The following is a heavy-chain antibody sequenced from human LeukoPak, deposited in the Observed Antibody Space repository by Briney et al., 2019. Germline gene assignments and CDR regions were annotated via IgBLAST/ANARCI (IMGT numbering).Heavy chain of an antibody. CDR2: IYYSGSA. V-gene: IGHV4-39*01. J-gene: IGHJ3*02. CDR1: GGSICSSSYY. CDR3: ARHPMLRLDAFDI. Sequence: SETLSLTCTVSGGSICSSSYYWGWIRQPPGKGLEWIGSIYYSGSAYYNPSLKSRVTISVDTSKNQFSLKLSSVTAADTAVYYCARHPMLRLDAFDIWGQGTMVTVSS. D-gene: IGHD5-12*01.